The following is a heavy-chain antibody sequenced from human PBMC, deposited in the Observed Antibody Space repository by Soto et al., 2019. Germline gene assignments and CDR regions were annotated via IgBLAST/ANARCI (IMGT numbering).Heavy chain of an antibody. CDR2: INPRNGDT. Sequence: QVQLVQSGAEVKKPGASVKVSCKVSGYTFTGNYMHWMRQAPGQGPEWMGWINPRNGDTDYAQKFQGRVTITRDTSISTAYMDLSRLTSDYTAIYFCVRGGCVDLVTPTRIVFDYWWQGTLLTVSS. V-gene: IGHV1-2*02. D-gene: IGHD2-21*02. CDR1: GYTFTGNY. CDR3: VRGGCVDLVTPTRIVFDY. J-gene: IGHJ4*02.